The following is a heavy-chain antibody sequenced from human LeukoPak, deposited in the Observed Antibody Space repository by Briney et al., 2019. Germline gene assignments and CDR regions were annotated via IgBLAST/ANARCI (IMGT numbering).Heavy chain of an antibody. D-gene: IGHD6-13*01. CDR3: AKADSSSWTYDY. V-gene: IGHV3-23*01. J-gene: IGHJ4*02. Sequence: GSLRLSCAASGFTFSSYAMSWVRPAPGKGLEWVSAISGSGGSTYYADSVKGRFTISRDNSKNTLYLQMNSLRAEDTAVYYCAKADSSSWTYDYWGQGTLVTVSS. CDR2: ISGSGGST. CDR1: GFTFSSYA.